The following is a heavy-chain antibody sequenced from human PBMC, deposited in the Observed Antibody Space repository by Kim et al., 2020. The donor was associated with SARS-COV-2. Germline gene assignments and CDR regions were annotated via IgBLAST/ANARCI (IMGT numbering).Heavy chain of an antibody. D-gene: IGHD6-13*01. CDR1: GFTFSSYG. V-gene: IGHV3-48*03. Sequence: GGSLRLSCAVSGFTFSSYGMNWVRKAPGKGLEWISYINVGCSTINYEDSVKGRFTISRDNAKNSLSLQMNSLRVEDTAVYYCARAGTSNWFPYWGQGTLVTVSS. CDR3: ARAGTSNWFPY. CDR2: INVGCSTI. J-gene: IGHJ4*02.